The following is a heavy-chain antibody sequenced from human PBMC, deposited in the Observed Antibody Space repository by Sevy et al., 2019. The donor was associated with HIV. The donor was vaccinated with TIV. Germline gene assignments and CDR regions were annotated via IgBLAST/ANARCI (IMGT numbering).Heavy chain of an antibody. D-gene: IGHD2-2*03. CDR3: ERHRGYCSSTSRYSAAAANAFDI. V-gene: IGHV5-51*01. CDR2: IYPGHSDT. CDR1: GYSFTSYW. Sequence: GQSLKISCKGSGYSFTSYWIGWLRQMPGKGLEWMGIIYPGHSDTRDSTSFQGQVTISAAKSISTAYLQSSSLKHSDTAMYYCERHRGYCSSTSRYSAAAANAFDIWGQGTPVIVSS. J-gene: IGHJ3*02.